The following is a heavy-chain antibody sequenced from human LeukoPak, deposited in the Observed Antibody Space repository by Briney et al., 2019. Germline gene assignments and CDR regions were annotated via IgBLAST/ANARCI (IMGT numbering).Heavy chain of an antibody. CDR1: GFTFSSYA. CDR2: ISYDGSNK. CDR3: AKSIVAQYYFDY. J-gene: IGHJ4*02. V-gene: IGHV3-30-3*02. D-gene: IGHD5-12*01. Sequence: GGSLRLSCAASGFTFSSYAMHWVRQAPGKGLEWVAVISYDGSNKYYADSVKGRFTISRDNSKNTLYLQMNSLRAEDTAVYYCAKSIVAQYYFDYWGQGTLVTVSS.